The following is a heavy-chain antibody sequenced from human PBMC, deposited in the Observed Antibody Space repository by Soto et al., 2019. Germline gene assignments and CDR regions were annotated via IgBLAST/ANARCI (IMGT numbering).Heavy chain of an antibody. D-gene: IGHD3-22*01. CDR3: ARSYYDSDGYLYYYYGMHV. J-gene: IGHJ6*02. CDR1: GYSFTNYC. Sequence: PGECLKISCKAAGYSFTNYCIGWVRQMPGKGLEWMGIICPGDSDPRYSPSFQGQVTISTDKSFSTAYLQLNSLKASDTAMYYCARSYYDSDGYLYYYYGMHVWGQGTTVPVS. CDR2: ICPGDSDP. V-gene: IGHV5-51*01.